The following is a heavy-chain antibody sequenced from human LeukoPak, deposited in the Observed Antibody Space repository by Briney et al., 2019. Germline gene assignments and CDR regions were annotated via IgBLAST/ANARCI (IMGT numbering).Heavy chain of an antibody. CDR2: IRYDGSNK. CDR3: AKDMVVVAGGRHSDY. V-gene: IGHV3-30*02. J-gene: IGHJ4*02. CDR1: GFTFSSYG. D-gene: IGHD6-19*01. Sequence: GGSLRLSCAASGFTFSSYGMHWVRQAPGKGLEWVAFIRYDGSNKYYADSVKGRFTISRDNSKNTVYLQMNSLRAEDTAVYYCAKDMVVVAGGRHSDYWGQGTLVTVSS.